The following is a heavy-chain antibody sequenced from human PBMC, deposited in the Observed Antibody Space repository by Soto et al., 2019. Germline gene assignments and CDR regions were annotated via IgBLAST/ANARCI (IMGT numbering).Heavy chain of an antibody. Sequence: SETLSLTCTVSGGSISSYYWSWIRQPPGKGLEWIGYIYYSGSTNYNPSLKSRVTISVDTSKNQFSLKLSSVTAADTAVYYCASGNGSVSQFGYWGQGTLVTVSS. D-gene: IGHD3-10*01. CDR1: GGSISSYY. J-gene: IGHJ4*02. V-gene: IGHV4-59*01. CDR2: IYYSGST. CDR3: ASGNGSVSQFGY.